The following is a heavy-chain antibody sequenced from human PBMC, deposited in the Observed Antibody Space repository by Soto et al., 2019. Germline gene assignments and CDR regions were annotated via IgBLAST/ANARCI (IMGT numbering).Heavy chain of an antibody. CDR2: IIPIFGTA. V-gene: IGHV1-69*13. J-gene: IGHJ6*02. CDR1: GGTFSSYA. Sequence: SVKVSCKASGGTFSSYAISWVRQAPGQGLEWMGGIIPIFGTANYAQKFQGRVTITADESTSTAYMELSSLRSEDTAVYYCANTIFGVVTPYYYYGMDVWGQGTTVTVSS. D-gene: IGHD3-3*01. CDR3: ANTIFGVVTPYYYYGMDV.